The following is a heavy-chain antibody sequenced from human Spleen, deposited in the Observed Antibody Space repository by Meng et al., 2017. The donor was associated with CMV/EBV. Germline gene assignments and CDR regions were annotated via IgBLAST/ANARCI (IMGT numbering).Heavy chain of an antibody. V-gene: IGHV1-2*02. CDR1: RYTFTGPY. J-gene: IGHJ5*02. D-gene: IGHD2-8*01. CDR2: INTKSGGR. Sequence: KVSCKASRYTFTGPYMHWVRQAPGQWHEWMGWINTKSGGRNYAQNFQGRVTMTSDTSISTPYMDLSRLTSDDTAVYYCARVLNGWFDPWGQGTLVTVSS. CDR3: ARVLNGWFDP.